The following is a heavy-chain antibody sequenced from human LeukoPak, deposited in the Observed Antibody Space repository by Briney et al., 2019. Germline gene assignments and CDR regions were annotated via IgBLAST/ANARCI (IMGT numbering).Heavy chain of an antibody. J-gene: IGHJ4*02. CDR3: ARVAPIRYFDY. V-gene: IGHV4-59*01. Sequence: PSETLSLTCNVSGGSISSFYLSWIRQPPGKGLEWIGYIYYSGSTNYNPSLKSRVTISVDTSKNQFSLKLSSVTAADTAVYYCARVAPIRYFDYWGQGTLVTVSS. D-gene: IGHD5-12*01. CDR1: GGSISSFY. CDR2: IYYSGST.